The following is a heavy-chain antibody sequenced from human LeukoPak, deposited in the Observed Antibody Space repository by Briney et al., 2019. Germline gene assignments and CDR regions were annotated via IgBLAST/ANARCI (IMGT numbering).Heavy chain of an antibody. CDR3: AKAKGYYDSSGYLTLDY. D-gene: IGHD3-22*01. J-gene: IGHJ4*02. CDR1: GFTFSTYA. CDR2: ISGSGGST. V-gene: IGHV3-23*01. Sequence: GGSLRLSCAASGFTFSTYAMSWVRQAPGKGLEWVSAISGSGGSTYYADSVKGRFTISRDNSKNTLYLQMNSLRAEDTAVYYCAKAKGYYDSSGYLTLDYWGQGTLVTVSS.